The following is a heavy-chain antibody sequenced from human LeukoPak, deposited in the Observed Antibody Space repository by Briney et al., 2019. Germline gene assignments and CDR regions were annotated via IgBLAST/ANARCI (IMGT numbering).Heavy chain of an antibody. J-gene: IGHJ3*02. CDR2: ISAYNGNT. CDR3: ARVVGYCSSTSCRDGDAFDI. CDR1: GYTFTSYG. V-gene: IGHV1-18*01. D-gene: IGHD2-2*01. Sequence: GASVKVSCKASGYTFTSYGISWVRQAPGQGLEWMGWISAYNGNTNYAQKLQGRVTMTTDTSTGTAYMELRSLRSDDTAVYYCARVVGYCSSTSCRDGDAFDIWGQGTMVTVSS.